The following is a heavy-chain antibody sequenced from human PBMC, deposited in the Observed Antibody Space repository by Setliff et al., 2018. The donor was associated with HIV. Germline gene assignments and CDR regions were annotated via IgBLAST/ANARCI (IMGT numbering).Heavy chain of an antibody. Sequence: EPLSLPCAVYGGSFSGYYWSWIRQPPGKGLEWIGEINHSGSTNYNPSLKSRLTISVDTSKSQFSLKLTSVTAADTAVYYCARQMTIPGVAVTPVDYWGQGALVTVSS. CDR1: GGSFSGYY. J-gene: IGHJ4*02. D-gene: IGHD3-3*01. CDR2: INHSGST. V-gene: IGHV4-34*01. CDR3: ARQMTIPGVAVTPVDY.